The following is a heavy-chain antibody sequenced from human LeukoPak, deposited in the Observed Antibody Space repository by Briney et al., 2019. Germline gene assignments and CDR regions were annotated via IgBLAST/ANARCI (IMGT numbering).Heavy chain of an antibody. J-gene: IGHJ5*01. CDR3: ARGRARDGSYPWLDS. Sequence: PSETLSLTCAVSGNSIGSYYWTWIRQFPGKGLEWIGYIFYSGSTNYSPSLKSRVTISVDTSTNQFSLQLRSVTAADTAIYYCARGRARDGSYPWLDSWGQGTLVTVSS. CDR1: GNSIGSYY. D-gene: IGHD3-16*02. V-gene: IGHV4-59*01. CDR2: IFYSGST.